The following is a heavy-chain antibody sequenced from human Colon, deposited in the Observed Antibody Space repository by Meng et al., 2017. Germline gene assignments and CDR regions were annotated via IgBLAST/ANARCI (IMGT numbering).Heavy chain of an antibody. V-gene: IGHV3-48*03. Sequence: GGSLRLSCAASGFTFSSYEMNWVRQAPGKGLEWVSYISSSGSTIYYADSVKGRFTISRDNAKNSLYLQMNSLRAEDTAVYYCAREGVTTFPLDAFDIWGQGTMVT. J-gene: IGHJ3*02. D-gene: IGHD2/OR15-2a*01. CDR3: AREGVTTFPLDAFDI. CDR1: GFTFSSYE. CDR2: ISSSGSTI.